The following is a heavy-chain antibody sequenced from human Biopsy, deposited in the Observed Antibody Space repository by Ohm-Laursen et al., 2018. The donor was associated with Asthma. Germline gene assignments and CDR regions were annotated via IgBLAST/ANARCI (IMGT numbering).Heavy chain of an antibody. D-gene: IGHD2-2*01. CDR1: GGTFNTYV. CDR2: INSVFGTT. Sequence: GASVKASCKSLGGTFNTYVIGWVRQAPGQGLEWMGWINSVFGTTTYPQKFQDRVTITADDSTSTVYMELSSLRSEDTAVDYCARKAGSCISRTCYSLDFWGQGTLVTVSS. J-gene: IGHJ4*02. CDR3: ARKAGSCISRTCYSLDF. V-gene: IGHV1-69*13.